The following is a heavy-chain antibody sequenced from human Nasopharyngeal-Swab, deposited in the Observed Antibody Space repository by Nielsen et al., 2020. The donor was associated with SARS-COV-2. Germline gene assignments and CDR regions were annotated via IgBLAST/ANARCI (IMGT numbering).Heavy chain of an antibody. CDR2: ISPNRGAT. Sequence: ASVKVSCKASGYTFTRYSLHWVRQAPGQGLEWMGWISPNRGATKSAQKLQGRLSMTRDASVNTAYMELSSLSSDDTAVYYCARDPGTSTIGWDFDLWGQGTLVTVSS. CDR1: GYTFTRYS. D-gene: IGHD6-19*01. V-gene: IGHV1-2*02. CDR3: ARDPGTSTIGWDFDL. J-gene: IGHJ4*02.